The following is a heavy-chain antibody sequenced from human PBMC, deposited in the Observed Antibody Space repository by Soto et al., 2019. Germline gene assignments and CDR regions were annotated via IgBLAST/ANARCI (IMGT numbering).Heavy chain of an antibody. CDR1: GFTFSSYS. CDR2: ISSSSSYI. V-gene: IGHV3-21*01. J-gene: IGHJ4*02. D-gene: IGHD3-10*01. CDR3: ARSFGELFYRIIEGANFDY. Sequence: GGSLRLSCAASGFTFSSYSMNWVRQAPGKGLEWVSSISSSSSYIYYADSVKGRFTISRDNAKNSLYLQMNSLRAEDTAVYYCARSFGELFYRIIEGANFDYWGQGTLVTVSS.